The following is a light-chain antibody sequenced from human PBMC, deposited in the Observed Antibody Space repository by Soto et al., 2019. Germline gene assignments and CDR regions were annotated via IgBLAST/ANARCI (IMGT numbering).Light chain of an antibody. J-gene: IGKJ4*01. CDR2: HAS. Sequence: ETVLTQSPATLSLSPGETATLSCRASESVDIYLAWYQQQPGQAPRLLIYHASNRATGIPARFSGSGSGTDFTLTISSLEPEDSAVYYCQQHRNWPPLTFGGGTRVEI. V-gene: IGKV3-11*01. CDR3: QQHRNWPPLT. CDR1: ESVDIY.